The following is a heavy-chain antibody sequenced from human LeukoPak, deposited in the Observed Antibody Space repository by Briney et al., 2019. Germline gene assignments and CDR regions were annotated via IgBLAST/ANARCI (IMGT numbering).Heavy chain of an antibody. J-gene: IGHJ4*02. V-gene: IGHV5-51*01. CDR3: ARRGNYGDY. CDR1: GYIFTAHW. CDR2: IFPGDSDT. D-gene: IGHD3-16*01. Sequence: GESLKISCKGSGYIFTAHWIGWVRQMPGKGLEWMGMIFPGDSDTRYNPSFQGQVTISVDKSISTAYLQWSSLKASDTAMYYCARRGNYGDYWGQGTLVTVSS.